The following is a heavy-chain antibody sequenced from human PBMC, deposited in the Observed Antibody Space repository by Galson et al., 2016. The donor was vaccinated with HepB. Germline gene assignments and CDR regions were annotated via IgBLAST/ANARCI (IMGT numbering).Heavy chain of an antibody. CDR3: ARLSSPWVAHPYGMDV. CDR2: IYYGGVT. Sequence: SETLSLTCTVSGVSISSSRYYWGWIRQPPGKGLEWIGLIYYGGVTQHSPSLNSRVTLSVDTSENQFSLRLSSVTAADTAVYYCARLSSPWVAHPYGMDVWGQGTTVTVSS. V-gene: IGHV4-39*01. CDR1: GVSISSSRYY. D-gene: IGHD2-15*01. J-gene: IGHJ6*02.